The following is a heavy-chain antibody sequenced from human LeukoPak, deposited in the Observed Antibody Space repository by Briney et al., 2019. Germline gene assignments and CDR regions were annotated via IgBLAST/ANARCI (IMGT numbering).Heavy chain of an antibody. CDR1: GYTFTSYY. D-gene: IGHD3-3*01. Sequence: GASVKVSCKASGYTFTSYYMHWVRQAPGQGLEWMGIINPSGGSTSYAQKFQGRVTMTRDTSTSTVYMELSSLRSEDTAVYYCARSRGITIFGVVIPQPLDVWGKGTTVTVSS. CDR3: ARSRGITIFGVVIPQPLDV. V-gene: IGHV1-46*03. CDR2: INPSGGST. J-gene: IGHJ6*04.